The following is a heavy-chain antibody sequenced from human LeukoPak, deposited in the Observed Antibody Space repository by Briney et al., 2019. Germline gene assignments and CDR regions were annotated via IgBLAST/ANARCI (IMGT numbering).Heavy chain of an antibody. CDR2: IYPGDSGT. V-gene: IGHV5-51*01. D-gene: IGHD3-22*01. CDR1: GYSFTSYW. Sequence: GESLKISCKGSGYSFTSYWIGWVRQMPGKGLGWLGIIYPGDSGTRYSPSFQGQVTLSAEKSISTAYLQWSSLKASDTAMYYCARLVGDSSDYWGQGTLVTVSS. CDR3: ARLVGDSSDY. J-gene: IGHJ4*02.